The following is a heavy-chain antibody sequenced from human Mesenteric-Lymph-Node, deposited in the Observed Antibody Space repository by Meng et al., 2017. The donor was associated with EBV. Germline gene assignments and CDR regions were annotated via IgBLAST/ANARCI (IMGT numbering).Heavy chain of an antibody. CDR3: ARGGYDFWSGYYTFDY. Sequence: QAQLVQAGAEVKKPGASVKVSCKASGYSFTSYAIHWVRQAPGHSPEWMGWINAGNDNTKYSQKFQHRVTIIRDTSATTAYMELSSLRSEDTAVYYCARGGYDFWSGYYTFDYWGQGTLVTVSS. CDR1: GYSFTSYA. J-gene: IGHJ4*02. V-gene: IGHV1-3*01. D-gene: IGHD3-3*01. CDR2: INAGNDNT.